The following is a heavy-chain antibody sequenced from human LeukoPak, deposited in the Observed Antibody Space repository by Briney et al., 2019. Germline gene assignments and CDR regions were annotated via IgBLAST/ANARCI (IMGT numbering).Heavy chain of an antibody. J-gene: IGHJ3*02. CDR2: INSDGSST. Sequence: GGSLRLSCAASGFTFSSYWMHWVRQAPGKGLAWVSRINSDGSSTSYADSVKGRFTISRDNAKNTLYLQMNSLRAEDTAVYYCARDLLSSGSYRDAFDIWGQGTMVTVSS. CDR1: GFTFSSYW. D-gene: IGHD1-26*01. V-gene: IGHV3-74*01. CDR3: ARDLLSSGSYRDAFDI.